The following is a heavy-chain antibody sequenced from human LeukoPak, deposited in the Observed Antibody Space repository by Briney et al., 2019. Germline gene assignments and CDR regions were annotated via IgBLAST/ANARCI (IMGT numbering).Heavy chain of an antibody. Sequence: GRSLRLSCAASGFTFSSSGMHWVRQAPGKGLEWVAVIWNDGGNKDYADSVKGRFTISRDNSKNTLYLQMNSLRAEDTALYYCAKFGLPYSIDLWGQGTMVTVSS. CDR1: GFTFSSSG. CDR3: AKFGLPYSIDL. V-gene: IGHV3-33*06. D-gene: IGHD3/OR15-3a*01. CDR2: IWNDGGNK. J-gene: IGHJ3*01.